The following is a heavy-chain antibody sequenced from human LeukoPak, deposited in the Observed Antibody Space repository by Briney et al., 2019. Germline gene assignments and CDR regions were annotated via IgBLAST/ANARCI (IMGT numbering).Heavy chain of an antibody. V-gene: IGHV3-21*01. CDR2: ISSSSSYI. J-gene: IGHJ6*03. CDR3: ASKGVVVQAAHYYYYYMDV. D-gene: IGHD2-2*01. CDR1: GFTFISYS. Sequence: KSGGSLRLSCAASGFTFISYSMNWVRQAPGKGLEWVSSISSSSSYIYYADSVKGRFTISRDNAKNSLYLQMNSLRAEDTAVYYCASKGVVVQAAHYYYYYMDVWGKGTTVTVSS.